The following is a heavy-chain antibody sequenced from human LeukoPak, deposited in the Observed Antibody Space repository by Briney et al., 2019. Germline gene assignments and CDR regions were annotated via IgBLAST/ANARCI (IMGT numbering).Heavy chain of an antibody. J-gene: IGHJ5*02. CDR2: ISSSSNYI. Sequence: KAGGSLRLSCAASGFTFSSYEMSWVRPAPGKGLEWVSSISSSSNYIYYADSVKGRFTISRDNAKNSLYLQLKSLRAEDTAVYYCARGKTSQNIVTRKTYNWFDPWGQGTLVTVSS. D-gene: IGHD2/OR15-2a*01. V-gene: IGHV3-21*01. CDR3: ARGKTSQNIVTRKTYNWFDP. CDR1: GFTFSSYE.